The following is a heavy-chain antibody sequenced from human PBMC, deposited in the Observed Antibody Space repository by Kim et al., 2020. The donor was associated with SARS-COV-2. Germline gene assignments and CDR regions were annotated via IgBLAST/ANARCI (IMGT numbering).Heavy chain of an antibody. CDR2: IYWDDTK. CDR3: AHSPRAGVRVAGTSYDY. Sequence: SGPTLVNPTQTLTLTCTFSGFSLSTSGVGVGWIRQPPGKALEWLALIYWDDTKRYSPSLKNRHTITKDTSKNQVVLTMTNMDPVDTATYFCAHSPRAGVRVAGTSYDYWGQGTLVTVSS. V-gene: IGHV2-5*02. CDR1: GFSLSTSGVG. D-gene: IGHD6-19*01. J-gene: IGHJ4*02.